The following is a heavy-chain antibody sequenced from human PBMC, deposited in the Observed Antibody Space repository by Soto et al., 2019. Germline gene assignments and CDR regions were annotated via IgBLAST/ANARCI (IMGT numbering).Heavy chain of an antibody. D-gene: IGHD6-6*01. Sequence: GESLKISCKGSGYSFSTYWIAWVRRMPGKGLEWMGIIYPGDSDTRYSPSFQGQVTISADKSISTAYLQRSGLKASDTAMYYCARFSPSSGSDYWGQGTLVTVSS. J-gene: IGHJ4*02. CDR1: GYSFSTYW. CDR3: ARFSPSSGSDY. V-gene: IGHV5-51*01. CDR2: IYPGDSDT.